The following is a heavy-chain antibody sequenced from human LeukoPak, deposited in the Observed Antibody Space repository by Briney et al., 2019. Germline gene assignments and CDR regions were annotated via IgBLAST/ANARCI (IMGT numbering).Heavy chain of an antibody. V-gene: IGHV3-48*02. CDR3: ARCSGTIAAFDI. J-gene: IGHJ3*02. CDR2: ISSGTGNK. Sequence: GGPLRLFCAASGFIIRNYSMSCAREAPGKGLEWVSYISSGTGNKYYADSVKGRFTISRDNAKNSLYLQMNSLSDEDTAVYHCARCSGTIAAFDIWGQGTLVTVSS. D-gene: IGHD3-10*02. CDR1: GFIIRNYS.